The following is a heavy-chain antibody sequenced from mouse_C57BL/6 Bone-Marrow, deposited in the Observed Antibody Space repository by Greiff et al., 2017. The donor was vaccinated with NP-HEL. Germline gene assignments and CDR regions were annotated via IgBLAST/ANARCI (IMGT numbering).Heavy chain of an antibody. D-gene: IGHD1-1*01. J-gene: IGHJ2*01. CDR3: TTDYGSSYPGFDY. Sequence: VQLQQSGAELVRPGASVKLSCTASGFNIKDYYIHWVKQRPEQGLEWIGRIDPEDGDTEYAPKFQGKATMTADTSSNTAYLQLSSLTSEDTAVYYCTTDYGSSYPGFDYWGQGTTLTVSS. CDR1: GFNIKDYY. V-gene: IGHV14-1*01. CDR2: IDPEDGDT.